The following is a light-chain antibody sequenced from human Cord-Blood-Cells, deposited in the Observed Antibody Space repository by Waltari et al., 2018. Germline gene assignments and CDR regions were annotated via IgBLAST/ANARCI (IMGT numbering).Light chain of an antibody. CDR2: SNN. Sequence: QSVLTQPPSASGTPGQRVTISCSGSSPNIGSNTVNWYQHLPETAPKLLIYSNNQRPSGVHDLFSGSKSGTSASLAISGLQSEDEADYYCAAWDDSLNGGVFGGVSKLTVL. J-gene: IGLJ3*02. V-gene: IGLV1-44*01. CDR3: AAWDDSLNGGV. CDR1: SPNIGSNT.